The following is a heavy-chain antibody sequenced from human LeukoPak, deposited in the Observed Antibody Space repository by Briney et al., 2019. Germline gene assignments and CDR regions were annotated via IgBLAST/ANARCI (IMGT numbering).Heavy chain of an antibody. CDR2: IYYSGST. CDR1: GGSISSHY. J-gene: IGHJ5*02. V-gene: IGHV4-59*11. D-gene: IGHD6-6*01. Sequence: PSETLSLTCTVSGGSISSHYWSWIRQPPGKGLEWIGYIYYSGSTNYNPSLKSRVTISVDTSKNQFSLKLSSVTAADTAVYYCARQVVTWFDPWGQGTLVTVSS. CDR3: ARQVVTWFDP.